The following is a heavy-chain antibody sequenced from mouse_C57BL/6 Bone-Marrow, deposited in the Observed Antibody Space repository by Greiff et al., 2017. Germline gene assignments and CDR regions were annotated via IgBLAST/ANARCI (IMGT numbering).Heavy chain of an antibody. Sequence: EVQLQQSGPVLVKPGASVKMSCKASGYTFPDYYMNWVKQSHGKSLEWIGVINPYNGGTSYNQKFKGKATLTVDKSSSTAYMELNSLTSEDSAVYYCASGGPVWEMDYWGQGTSVTVSS. J-gene: IGHJ4*01. CDR2: INPYNGGT. CDR1: GYTFPDYY. V-gene: IGHV1-19*01. CDR3: ASGGPVWEMDY. D-gene: IGHD2-10*02.